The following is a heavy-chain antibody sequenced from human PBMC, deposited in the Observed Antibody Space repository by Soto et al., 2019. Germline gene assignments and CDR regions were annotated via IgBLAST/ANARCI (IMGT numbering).Heavy chain of an antibody. CDR3: AKPQYSFAHYINP. J-gene: IGHJ5*02. Sequence: GGSLSRSCAASGFDFSDYAMSWLRPARGKGLQWVSVITGGGTTIYDPASLKGRFMIARDKSGTTLVLHMSSTRAEDTALYYCAKPQYSFAHYINPGGKGPQVTVSS. D-gene: IGHD5-12*01. CDR2: ITGGGTTI. V-gene: IGHV3-23*01. CDR1: GFDFSDYA.